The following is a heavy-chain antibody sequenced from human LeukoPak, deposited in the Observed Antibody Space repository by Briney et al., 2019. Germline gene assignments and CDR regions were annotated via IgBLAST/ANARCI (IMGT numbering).Heavy chain of an antibody. CDR3: AKLAYDSSGYYPGPFDY. CDR1: GFTFSSYA. D-gene: IGHD3-22*01. CDR2: ISGSGGST. V-gene: IGHV3-23*01. Sequence: GGSLRLSCAASGFTFSSYAMSWVRQAPGKGLEWVSAISGSGGSTYYADSVKGRFTISRDNSKNTLYLQMNSLRAEDTAAYYCAKLAYDSSGYYPGPFDYWGQGTLVTVSS. J-gene: IGHJ4*02.